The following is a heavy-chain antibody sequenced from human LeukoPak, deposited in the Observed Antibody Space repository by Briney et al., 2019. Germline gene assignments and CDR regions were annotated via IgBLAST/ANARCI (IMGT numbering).Heavy chain of an antibody. V-gene: IGHV3-21*01. D-gene: IGHD2-2*02. J-gene: IGHJ3*02. Sequence: GGSLRLSCAASGFTFSSYSMNWVRQAPGKGLEWVSSISSSSSHIYYADSVKGRFTISRDNAKNSLYLQMNSLRAEDTAVYYCARDPGYCSSTSCYRGAFDIWGQGTMVTVSS. CDR1: GFTFSSYS. CDR2: ISSSSSHI. CDR3: ARDPGYCSSTSCYRGAFDI.